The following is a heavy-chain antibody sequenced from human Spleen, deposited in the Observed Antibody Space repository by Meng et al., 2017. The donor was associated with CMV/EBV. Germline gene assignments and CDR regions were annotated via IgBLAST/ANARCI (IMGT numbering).Heavy chain of an antibody. CDR3: ARDHVVRGVYCAY. CDR2: ISAYSGKT. CDR1: GYSFTSYG. Sequence: ASVKVSCKASGYSFTSYGISWVRQAPGQGPEWMEWISAYSGKTSYAQKLQDRLTLTTDISTSTAYMDLRSLKSEDTANYYCARDHVVRGVYCAYGGQGTQVTVSS. D-gene: IGHD3-10*01. J-gene: IGHJ4*02. V-gene: IGHV1-18*01.